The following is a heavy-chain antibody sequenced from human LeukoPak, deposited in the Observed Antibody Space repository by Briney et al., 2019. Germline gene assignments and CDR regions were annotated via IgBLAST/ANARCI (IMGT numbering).Heavy chain of an antibody. CDR2: IYHSGTT. CDR1: GGSITRGAYS. D-gene: IGHD3-10*01. V-gene: IGHV4-30-2*01. J-gene: IGHJ3*02. CDR3: GRGLWFGGRIEAFDI. Sequence: SQTLSLTCALSGGSITRGAYSCGWLRQPPGKGLEWIAYIYHSGTTYYNPSLKSGVTISVDRSKNQFSVKWGAVDAAATAVYYCGRGLWFGGRIEAFDISGQGTIISVSS.